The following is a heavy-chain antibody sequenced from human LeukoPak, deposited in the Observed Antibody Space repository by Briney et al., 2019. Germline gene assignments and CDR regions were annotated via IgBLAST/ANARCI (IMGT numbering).Heavy chain of an antibody. CDR3: ARAFRRMVRHPFDY. D-gene: IGHD3-10*01. Sequence: SETLSLTCAVYGGSFSGYYWSWIRQPPGKGLEWIGEINHSGSTNFNPSLKSRVTISVDTSKNQFSLKLSSVTAADTAVYYCARAFRRMVRHPFDYWGLGTLVTVSS. J-gene: IGHJ4*02. CDR1: GGSFSGYY. V-gene: IGHV4-34*01. CDR2: INHSGST.